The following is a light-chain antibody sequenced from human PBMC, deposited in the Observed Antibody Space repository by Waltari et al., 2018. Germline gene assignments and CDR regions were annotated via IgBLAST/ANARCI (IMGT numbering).Light chain of an antibody. V-gene: IGLV2-14*01. CDR3: SSQSSNDVVL. J-gene: IGLJ2*01. Sequence: QSALTQPASVSGSPGQSVTSFCAGTSNDVGGYNSVSWYQEHQGQAPLVIIYDVSDRPSGVSDRFSCSKSGNTASLTSSGLQAEDEADYYCSSQSSNDVVLFGGGTKLTVL. CDR1: SNDVGGYNS. CDR2: DVS.